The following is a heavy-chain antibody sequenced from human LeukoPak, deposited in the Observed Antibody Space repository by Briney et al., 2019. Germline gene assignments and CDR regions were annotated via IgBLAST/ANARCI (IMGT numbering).Heavy chain of an antibody. D-gene: IGHD3-22*01. CDR1: GFTFSSYA. CDR2: ISVSGGST. V-gene: IGHV3-23*01. J-gene: IGHJ3*02. Sequence: GGSLRLSCAASGFTFSSYAMRWVRQAPGEGLEWVSAISVSGGSTYYADSVKGRFTISRDNSKDTLYLQMNSLRAEDTAVYYCAKDLAFFLSITMLVVDAFDIWGQGTMVTVSS. CDR3: AKDLAFFLSITMLVVDAFDI.